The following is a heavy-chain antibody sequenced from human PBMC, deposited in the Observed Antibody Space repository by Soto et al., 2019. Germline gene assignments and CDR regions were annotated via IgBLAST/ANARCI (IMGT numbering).Heavy chain of an antibody. D-gene: IGHD3-16*01. Sequence: EVQLLESGGDLVQPGGSLRLSCAASGFTFSSYVMSWVRQAPGKGLEWVSTISGTGDSPYYVDSVKGQFTISRDNSRNTLYLQMNTLCAEDTAVYYCAKGSDLTYTYWYFDLWGRGTLVTVSS. CDR3: AKGSDLTYTYWYFDL. V-gene: IGHV3-23*01. J-gene: IGHJ2*01. CDR1: GFTFSSYV. CDR2: ISGTGDSP.